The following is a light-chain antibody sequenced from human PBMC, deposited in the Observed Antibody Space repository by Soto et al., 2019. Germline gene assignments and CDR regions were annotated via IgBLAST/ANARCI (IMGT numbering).Light chain of an antibody. V-gene: IGKV3-11*01. CDR1: QSVSSY. J-gene: IGKJ4*01. Sequence: EIVLTQSPATLSLSPGERATLSCRASQSVSSYLGWYQQKPGQAPRLLIYDASNRATGIPARFSDGGSGTDFPLTISSLEPEDFAVYYCQQRSNWLLTFGGGTKVEIK. CDR2: DAS. CDR3: QQRSNWLLT.